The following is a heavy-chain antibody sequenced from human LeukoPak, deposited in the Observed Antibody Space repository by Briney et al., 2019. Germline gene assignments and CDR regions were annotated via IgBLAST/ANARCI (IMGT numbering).Heavy chain of an antibody. CDR1: GGSISSSSYY. CDR3: VRPTSEQQLVGGWFDP. D-gene: IGHD6-13*01. J-gene: IGHJ5*02. CDR2: IYYSGST. V-gene: IGHV4-39*01. Sequence: SETLSLTCTVSGGSISSSSYYWGWIRQPPGKGLEWIGSIYYSGSTYYNPSLKSRVTISVDTSKNQFSLKLSSVTAADTAVYYCVRPTSEQQLVGGWFDPWGQGTLVTVSS.